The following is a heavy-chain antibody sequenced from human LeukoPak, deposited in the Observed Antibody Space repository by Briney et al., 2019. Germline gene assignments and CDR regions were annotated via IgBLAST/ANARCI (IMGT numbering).Heavy chain of an antibody. CDR3: ARAQSFHDYSND. D-gene: IGHD4-11*01. J-gene: IGHJ4*02. Sequence: GGSLRLSCAASGFTFSSYSMNWVRQAPGKGLEWVSYISSSSSTIYYADSVKGRLTISRDNAKNSLYLQMNSLRAEDTAVYYCARAQSFHDYSNDWGQGTLVTVSS. CDR2: ISSSSSTI. V-gene: IGHV3-48*01. CDR1: GFTFSSYS.